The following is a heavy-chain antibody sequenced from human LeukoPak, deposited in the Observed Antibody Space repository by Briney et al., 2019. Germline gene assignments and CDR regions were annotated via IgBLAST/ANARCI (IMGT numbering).Heavy chain of an antibody. J-gene: IGHJ3*02. Sequence: GGSLRLSCAASGFTFSDYYMSWIRQAPGKGLEWVSYISSSGSTIYYADSVKGRFTISRDNAKNSLYLQMNSLRAEDTAVYYCARDSAFGAVAGSSDAFDIWGQGTMVTVSS. CDR3: ARDSAFGAVAGSSDAFDI. V-gene: IGHV3-11*01. D-gene: IGHD6-19*01. CDR1: GFTFSDYY. CDR2: ISSSGSTI.